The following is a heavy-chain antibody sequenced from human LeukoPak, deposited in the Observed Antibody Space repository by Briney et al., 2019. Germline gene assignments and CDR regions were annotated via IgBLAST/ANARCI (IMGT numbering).Heavy chain of an antibody. D-gene: IGHD6-13*01. V-gene: IGHV3-48*03. CDR1: GFTFSSYE. CDR2: ISSSGSTI. Sequence: GGSLRLSCAASGFTFSSYEMNWVRQAPGKGLEWVSYISSSGSTIYYADSVKGRFTISRDNAKNSLYLQMNSLRAEDTAVYYCAREPSYSSSWYMGAFDIWGQGTMVTVSS. CDR3: AREPSYSSSWYMGAFDI. J-gene: IGHJ3*02.